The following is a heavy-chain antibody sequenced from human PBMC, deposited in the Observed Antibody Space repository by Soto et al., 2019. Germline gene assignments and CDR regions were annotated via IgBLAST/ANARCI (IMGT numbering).Heavy chain of an antibody. D-gene: IGHD2-2*02. V-gene: IGHV4-30-4*01. CDR2: IYYSGST. J-gene: IGHJ5*02. Sequence: SETLSLTCTVSGGSISSGDYYWSWIRQPPGKGLEWIGYIYYSGSTYYNPSLKSRVTISVDTSKNQFSLKLSSVTAADTAVYYCAXEIACCSSTSCYTWFDPWGQGTLVTVSS. CDR1: GGSISSGDYY. CDR3: AXEIACCSSTSCYTWFDP.